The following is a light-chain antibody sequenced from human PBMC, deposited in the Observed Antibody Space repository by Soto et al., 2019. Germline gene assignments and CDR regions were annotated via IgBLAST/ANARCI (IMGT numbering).Light chain of an antibody. V-gene: IGKV2-28*01. CDR2: LGS. Sequence: EIVMTQSPLSLSVTPGESASISCRSSQSLLHSNGYNYLDWYLQKPGQSPQLLIYLGSNRASGVPDRFSGSGSGTDFTLKISRVEAEDVGVYYCMQALQTSITFGQGTRLEIK. CDR1: QSLLHSNGYNY. J-gene: IGKJ5*01. CDR3: MQALQTSIT.